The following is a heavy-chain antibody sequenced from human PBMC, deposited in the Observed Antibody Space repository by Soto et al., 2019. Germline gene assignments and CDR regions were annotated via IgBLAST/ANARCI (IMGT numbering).Heavy chain of an antibody. CDR2: IIPIFGTA. Sequence: VQLVQCGAEVKKPGCSVKDSCKASGGTFGSYAISWVRQAPGQGLEWMGGIIPIFGTANYAQKFQGRVTITADESTSTAYMELSSLRSEDTAVYYCARHVPAAGYYYGMDVWGQGTTVNVSS. CDR3: ARHVPAAGYYYGMDV. V-gene: IGHV1-69*12. J-gene: IGHJ6*02. CDR1: GGTFGSYA. D-gene: IGHD2-2*01.